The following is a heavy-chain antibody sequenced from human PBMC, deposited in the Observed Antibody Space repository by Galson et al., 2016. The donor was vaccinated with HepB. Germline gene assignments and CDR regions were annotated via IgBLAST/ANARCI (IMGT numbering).Heavy chain of an antibody. CDR3: AKNNRVGQVHFDY. Sequence: SLRLSCAVSGFTFNDYAMTWVRQAPGKGLEWVSGISRNGGNTYYAGSVKGRFTVSRDNSKNTLYLQMNSLRAEDTAVYYCAKNNRVGQVHFDYWGQGTLVTVSS. J-gene: IGHJ4*02. V-gene: IGHV3-23*01. CDR2: ISRNGGNT. CDR1: GFTFNDYA. D-gene: IGHD1-26*01.